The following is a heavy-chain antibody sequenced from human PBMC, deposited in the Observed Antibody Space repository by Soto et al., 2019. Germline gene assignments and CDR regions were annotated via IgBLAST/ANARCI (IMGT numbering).Heavy chain of an antibody. V-gene: IGHV1-18*01. J-gene: IGHJ4*02. CDR2: ISAYNGNT. D-gene: IGHD3-10*01. Sequence: QVQLVQSGAEVKKPGASVKVSCKASGYTFTSYGISWVRQAPGQGLEWMGWISAYNGNTNYAQKLQGRVTMTTDTSTSTAYVGLRSLGSDNTAVYYCARGGPLMVRGVITYYFDYWGQGTLVTVSS. CDR3: ARGGPLMVRGVITYYFDY. CDR1: GYTFTSYG.